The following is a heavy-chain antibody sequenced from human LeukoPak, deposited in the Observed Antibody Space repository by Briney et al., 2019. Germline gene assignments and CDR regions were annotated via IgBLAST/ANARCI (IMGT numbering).Heavy chain of an antibody. CDR3: ARAALRTPLTYFDY. J-gene: IGHJ4*02. CDR2: IYYSGST. CDR1: GGSISSSSYY. Sequence: SETLSLTCTVSGGSISSSSYYWGWIRQPPGKGLEWIGSIYYSGSTYYSPSLKSRVTISVHTSKNQFSLKLSSVTAADTAVYYCARAALRTPLTYFDYWGQGTLVTVSS. D-gene: IGHD5-12*01. V-gene: IGHV4-39*07.